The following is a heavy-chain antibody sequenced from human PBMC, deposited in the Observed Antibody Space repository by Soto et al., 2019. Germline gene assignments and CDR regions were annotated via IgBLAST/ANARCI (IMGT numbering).Heavy chain of an antibody. CDR2: INWNGGKT. CDR1: GFNFGNHA. Sequence: VQLVESGGGLLQPGKSLRLSCTVSGFNFGNHAMHWVRRAPEKCLGWVSSINWNGGKTGYADSVKGRFTISRDDAKNSLYLEMNRLTPEDTAFYDCSRDPGSSWFNDFASWGQGTLVSVSS. J-gene: IGHJ4*02. CDR3: SRDPGSSWFNDFAS. D-gene: IGHD6-19*01. V-gene: IGHV3-9*01.